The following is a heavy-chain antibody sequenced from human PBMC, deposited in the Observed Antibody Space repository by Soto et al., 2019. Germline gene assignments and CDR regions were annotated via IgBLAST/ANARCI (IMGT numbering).Heavy chain of an antibody. CDR1: GFTFSSYG. J-gene: IGHJ3*02. CDR2: IWYDGSNK. D-gene: IGHD3-22*01. CDR3: ARDHADYYDSSGYNDNAFDI. V-gene: IGHV3-33*01. Sequence: QVQLVESGGGVVQPGRSLRLSCAAYGFTFSSYGMNWVRQAPGKGLEWVAIIWYDGSNKYYADSAKGRFTISRDDSNNTLYLEMDSLRVEDTAVYYCARDHADYYDSSGYNDNAFDIWGQGTMVTVSS.